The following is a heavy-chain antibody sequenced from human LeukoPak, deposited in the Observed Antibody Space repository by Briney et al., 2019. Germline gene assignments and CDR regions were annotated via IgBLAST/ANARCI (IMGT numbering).Heavy chain of an antibody. CDR1: GFSVWSNY. Sequence: GGSLRLSCAASGFSVWSNYMSWVRQAPGKGLEWVSVIWSGDGTYYADSVKGRFTISRDNSKNTVYLQMNSLRAEDTAVYYCAGDPDPWGQGTLVTVSS. J-gene: IGHJ5*02. CDR2: IWSGDGT. V-gene: IGHV3-66*01. CDR3: AGDPDP.